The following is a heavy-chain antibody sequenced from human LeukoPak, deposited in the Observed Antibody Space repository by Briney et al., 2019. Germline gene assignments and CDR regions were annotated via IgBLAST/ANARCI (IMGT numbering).Heavy chain of an antibody. V-gene: IGHV4-59*08. J-gene: IGHJ4*02. CDR3: ARGVDTAIRVDY. CDR2: IYYSGST. D-gene: IGHD5-18*01. Sequence: SETLSLTCTVSGGSISSYYWSWIRQPPGKGLEWIGYIYYSGSTYYNPSLKSRVTISVDTSKNQFSLKLSSVTAADTAVYYCARGVDTAIRVDYWGQGTLVTVSS. CDR1: GGSISSYY.